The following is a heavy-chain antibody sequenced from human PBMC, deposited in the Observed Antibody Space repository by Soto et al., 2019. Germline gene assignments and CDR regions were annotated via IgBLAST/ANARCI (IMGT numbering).Heavy chain of an antibody. V-gene: IGHV3-21*01. Sequence: PGGSLRLSCAASGFTFSRYSMNWVRQAPGKGLEWVSSISSTTNYIYYADSMKGRFTVSRDNAKNSVYLDMNSLSAEDTAVYYCARGTAMAHDAFDIWGQGTMVTDSS. J-gene: IGHJ3*02. CDR2: ISSTTNYI. CDR1: GFTFSRYS. CDR3: ARGTAMAHDAFDI. D-gene: IGHD5-18*01.